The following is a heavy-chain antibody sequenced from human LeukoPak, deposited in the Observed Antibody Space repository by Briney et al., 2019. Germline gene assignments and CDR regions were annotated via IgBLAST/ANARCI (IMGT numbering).Heavy chain of an antibody. CDR2: IIPIFGTA. D-gene: IGHD1-26*01. V-gene: IGHV1-69*05. CDR3: ARDRSGSRDAFDI. CDR1: GGTFSSYA. Sequence: SVKVSCKASGGTFSSYAVSRVRQAPGQGLEWMGGIIPIFGTANYAQKFQGRVTITTDESTSTAYMELSSLRSEDTAVYYCARDRSGSRDAFDIWGQGTMVTVSS. J-gene: IGHJ3*02.